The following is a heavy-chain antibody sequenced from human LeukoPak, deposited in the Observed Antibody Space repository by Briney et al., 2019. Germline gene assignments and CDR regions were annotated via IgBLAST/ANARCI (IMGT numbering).Heavy chain of an antibody. V-gene: IGHV1-8*01. CDR1: GYTFTSYD. D-gene: IGHD6-13*01. J-gene: IGHJ6*03. CDR2: MNPNSGNT. CDR3: ARTLAAAGHGGYYYMDV. Sequence: ASVKVSCKASGYTFTSYDINWVRQATGQGLEWMGWMNPNSGNTGYAQKFQGRVTMTRNTSISTAYMELSSLRSDDTAVYYCARTLAAAGHGGYYYMDVWGKGTTVTVSS.